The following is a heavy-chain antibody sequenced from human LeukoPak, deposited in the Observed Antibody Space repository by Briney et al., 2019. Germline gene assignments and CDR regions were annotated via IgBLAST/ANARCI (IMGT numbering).Heavy chain of an antibody. CDR1: GGTFSNYA. J-gene: IGHJ4*02. CDR2: ISAYNGNT. V-gene: IGHV1-18*01. Sequence: ASVKVSCKASGGTFSNYAISWVRQAPGQGLEWMGWISAYNGNTNYAQKLQGRVTMTTDTSTSTAYMELRSLRSDDTAVYYCARGNYYDSSPDYWGQGTLVTVSS. CDR3: ARGNYYDSSPDY. D-gene: IGHD3-22*01.